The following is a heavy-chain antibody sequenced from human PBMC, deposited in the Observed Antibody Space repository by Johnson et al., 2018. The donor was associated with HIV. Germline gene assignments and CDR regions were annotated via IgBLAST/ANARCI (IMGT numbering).Heavy chain of an antibody. CDR2: ISYDGSNK. V-gene: IGHV3-30*14. J-gene: IGHJ3*02. CDR3: ARVTSSVTTAKYGAFDI. Sequence: QMLLVESGGGVVQPGRSLRLSCAASGFTFSSYAMHWVRQAPGKGLEWVAVISYDGSNKYYADSVKGRCTISRDNSKNTLYLQMNSLRAEDTAVYYCARVTSSVTTAKYGAFDIWGQGTMVTVSS. CDR1: GFTFSSYA. D-gene: IGHD4-17*01.